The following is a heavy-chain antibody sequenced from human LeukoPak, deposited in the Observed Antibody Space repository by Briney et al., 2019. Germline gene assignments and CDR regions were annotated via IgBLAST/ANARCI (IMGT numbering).Heavy chain of an antibody. CDR3: ARDSGIQLWLDY. V-gene: IGHV3-33*01. CDR2: IWYDGSNK. CDR1: GFTFSSYG. D-gene: IGHD5-18*01. Sequence: GGSLRLSCAAPGFTFSSYGMHWVRQAPGKGLEWVAVIWYDGSNKYYADSVKGRFTISRDNSKNTLYLQMNSLRAEDTAVYYCARDSGIQLWLDYWGQGTLVTVSS. J-gene: IGHJ4*02.